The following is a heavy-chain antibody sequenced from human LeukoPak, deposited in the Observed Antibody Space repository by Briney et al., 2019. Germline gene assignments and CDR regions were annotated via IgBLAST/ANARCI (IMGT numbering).Heavy chain of an antibody. CDR3: ATTVEATGQSFY. D-gene: IGHD1-1*01. Sequence: GGSLRLSCAASGLTFSHYWMHWVRQAPGKGLVWVSHVTGDGTNTRYAGSVEGGFTISRDNARNTGYLQMNSVRAEHTAVYYCATTVEATGQSFYWGQGTLVSVSP. V-gene: IGHV3-74*01. J-gene: IGHJ4*02. CDR2: VTGDGTNT. CDR1: GLTFSHYW.